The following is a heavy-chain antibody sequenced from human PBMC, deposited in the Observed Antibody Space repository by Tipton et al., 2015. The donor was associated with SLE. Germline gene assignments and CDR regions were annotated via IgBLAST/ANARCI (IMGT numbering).Heavy chain of an antibody. V-gene: IGHV1-18*01. Sequence: QSGAEVKKPGASVKVSCKAYGYSFTTYGISWVRQAPGQGFEWMGWIGAYNGQTNYAQNLQGRVMITTDTSTSTAYMELRSLRSDDTAVYYCASVLTLGTSLLTFDYWGQGTLVTVSS. CDR3: ASVLTLGTSLLTFDY. D-gene: IGHD7-27*01. J-gene: IGHJ4*02. CDR1: GYSFTTYG. CDR2: IGAYNGQT.